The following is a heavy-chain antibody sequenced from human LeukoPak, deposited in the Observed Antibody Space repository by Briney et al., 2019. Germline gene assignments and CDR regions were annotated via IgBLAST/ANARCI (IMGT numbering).Heavy chain of an antibody. CDR2: IIPIFGTA. J-gene: IGHJ4*02. D-gene: IGHD5-24*01. Sequence: SVKVSCKASGGTFSSYAISWVRQAPGQGLEWMGGIIPIFGTANYAQKFQGRVTITADESTSTAYMELSSLRSEDTAVYYCASCSAEDGYNHPSYFDYWGQGTLVTVSS. CDR1: GGTFSSYA. CDR3: ASCSAEDGYNHPSYFDY. V-gene: IGHV1-69*13.